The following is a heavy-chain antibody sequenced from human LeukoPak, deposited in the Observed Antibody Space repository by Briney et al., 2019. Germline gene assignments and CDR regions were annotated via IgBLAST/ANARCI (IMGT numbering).Heavy chain of an antibody. Sequence: GASVKVSCKASGYIFTSYGISWVRQAPGQGLEWMGWISGYNGNTKYAQDLQGRVTMTTDTSTSTAYMELRSLRSDDTAVYYCARYCSGGSCYLPLGFFDLWGRGTLVTVSS. CDR1: GYIFTSYG. CDR3: ARYCSGGSCYLPLGFFDL. CDR2: ISGYNGNT. V-gene: IGHV1-18*01. D-gene: IGHD2-15*01. J-gene: IGHJ2*01.